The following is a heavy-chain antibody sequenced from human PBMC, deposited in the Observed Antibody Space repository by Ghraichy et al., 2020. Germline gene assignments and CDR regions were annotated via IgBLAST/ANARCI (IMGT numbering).Heavy chain of an antibody. V-gene: IGHV4-39*01. D-gene: IGHD3-22*01. CDR3: ARHSPRYYDSTRPQSWFDP. CDR2: IYYSGST. J-gene: IGHJ5*02. CDR1: GGSIDSSAYY. Sequence: GSLRLSCTVSGGSIDSSAYYWGWIRQPPGKGLEWIGSIYYSGSTYYNPSLRSRVTISVNTSKNRFSLRLTSVTAADTAVYYCARHSPRYYDSTRPQSWFDPWGQGTLVTVSS.